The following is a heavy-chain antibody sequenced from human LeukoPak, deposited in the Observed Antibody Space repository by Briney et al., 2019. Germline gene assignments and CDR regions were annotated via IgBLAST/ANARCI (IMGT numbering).Heavy chain of an antibody. CDR3: AKVAYCGGDCYPDY. D-gene: IGHD2-21*02. CDR2: IYSGGST. V-gene: IGHV3-53*01. Sequence: QSGGSLRLSCAASGFTVSSNYMSWVRQAPGKGLEWVSVIYSGGSTYYADSVKGRFTISRDNSKNTLYLQMNSLRAEDTAVYYCAKVAYCGGDCYPDYWGQGTLVTVSS. CDR1: GFTVSSNY. J-gene: IGHJ4*02.